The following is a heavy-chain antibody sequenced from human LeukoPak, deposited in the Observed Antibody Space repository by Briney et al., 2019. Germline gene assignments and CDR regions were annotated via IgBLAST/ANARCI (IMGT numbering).Heavy chain of an antibody. CDR2: IYTSGST. J-gene: IGHJ4*02. D-gene: IGHD3-9*01. CDR1: GGSITSGSYY. Sequence: SQTLSLTCTVSGGSITSGSYYWSWIRQPAGKGLEWIGRIYTSGSTDYNPSLKSRVTISVDTSKNQFSLKLSSVTAADTAVYYCARSHRGGILTGYMPDYWGQGTLVTISS. CDR3: ARSHRGGILTGYMPDY. V-gene: IGHV4-61*02.